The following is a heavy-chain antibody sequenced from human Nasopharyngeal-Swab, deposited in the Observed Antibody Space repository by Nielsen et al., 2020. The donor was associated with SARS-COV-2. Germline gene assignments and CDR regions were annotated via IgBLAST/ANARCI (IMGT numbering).Heavy chain of an antibody. D-gene: IGHD6-19*01. Sequence: VRQAPGKGLEWVANIKQDGSEKYYVDSVKGRFTISRDNAKNSLYLQMNSLRAEDTAVYYCARVVRSSWTFDYWGQGTLVTVSS. CDR2: IKQDGSEK. J-gene: IGHJ4*02. CDR3: ARVVRSSWTFDY. V-gene: IGHV3-7*01.